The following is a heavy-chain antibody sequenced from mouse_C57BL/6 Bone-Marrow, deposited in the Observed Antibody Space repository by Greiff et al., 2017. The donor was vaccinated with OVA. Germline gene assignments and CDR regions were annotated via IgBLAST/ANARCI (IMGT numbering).Heavy chain of an antibody. CDR3: ARVFITTVVAFYYYAMDY. D-gene: IGHD1-1*01. CDR2: IWTGGGT. CDR1: GFSLTSYA. J-gene: IGHJ4*01. V-gene: IGHV2-9-1*01. Sequence: VMLVESGPGLVAPSQSLSITCTVSGFSLTSYAISWVRQPPGKGLEWLGVIWTGGGTNYNSALKSRLSISKDNSKSQVFLKMNSLQTDDTARYYCARVFITTVVAFYYYAMDYWGQGTSVTVSS.